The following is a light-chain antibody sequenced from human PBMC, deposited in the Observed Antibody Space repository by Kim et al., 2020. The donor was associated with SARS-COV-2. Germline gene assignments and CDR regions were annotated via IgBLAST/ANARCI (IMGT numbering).Light chain of an antibody. V-gene: IGLV2-14*03. CDR2: DVS. Sequence: GQSITISCTGTSSDVGDYNYVSWYQQHPGKAPKLMIYDVSNRPSGVSNRFSGSKSGNTASLTISGLQAEDEADYYCSSYTSSSTVVFGGGTKLTVL. CDR3: SSYTSSSTVV. J-gene: IGLJ2*01. CDR1: SSDVGDYNY.